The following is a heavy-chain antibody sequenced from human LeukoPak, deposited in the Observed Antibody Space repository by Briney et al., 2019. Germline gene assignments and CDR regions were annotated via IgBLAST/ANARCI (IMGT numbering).Heavy chain of an antibody. J-gene: IGHJ4*02. V-gene: IGHV4-34*01. CDR2: IYYSGST. CDR1: GGSFSGYY. CDR3: AIYYYDSSGYNVDY. D-gene: IGHD3-22*01. Sequence: SETLSLTCAVYGGSFSGYYWSWIRQPPGKGLEWIGSIYYSGSTYYNPSLKSRVTISVDTSKNQFSLKLSSVTAADTAVYYCAIYYYDSSGYNVDYWGQGTLVTVSS.